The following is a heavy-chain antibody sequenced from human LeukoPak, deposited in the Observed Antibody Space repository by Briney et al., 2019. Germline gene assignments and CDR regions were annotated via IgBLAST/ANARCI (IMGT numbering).Heavy chain of an antibody. Sequence: SETLSLTCTVSGGSVSGYYWSWIRQPPGKGLEWIGYTYSSGSTSYSSSLKSRVTISLDTSKNQFSLKLTSVTVADTAVYHCARGANHGDSGLDVFDIWGQGTMVTVSS. V-gene: IGHV4-59*02. J-gene: IGHJ3*02. CDR2: TYSSGST. CDR3: ARGANHGDSGLDVFDI. D-gene: IGHD4-17*01. CDR1: GGSVSGYY.